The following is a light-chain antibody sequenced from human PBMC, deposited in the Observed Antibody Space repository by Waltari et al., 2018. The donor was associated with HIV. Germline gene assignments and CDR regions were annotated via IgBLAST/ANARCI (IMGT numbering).Light chain of an antibody. CDR2: KNN. J-gene: IGLJ2*01. Sequence: QAVLTQPPSASASSGQKITISCSGGASNVGSHSVYWYHQFPGGAPKLLLYKNNQRSSGVPDRFSGSKSGTSASLTISGLRSEDEGIYFCGVWDDNLRGVFGGGTRLTVL. CDR1: ASNVGSHS. V-gene: IGLV1-47*01. CDR3: GVWDDNLRGV.